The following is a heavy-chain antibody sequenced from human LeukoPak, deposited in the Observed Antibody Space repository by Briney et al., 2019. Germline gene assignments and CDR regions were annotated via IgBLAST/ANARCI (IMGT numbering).Heavy chain of an antibody. J-gene: IGHJ4*02. D-gene: IGHD3-22*01. CDR1: GFTFSSYS. CDR2: ISSSSSYI. CDR3: ARDDSPASIDY. V-gene: IGHV3-21*01. Sequence: GGSLRLSCAASGFTFSSYSMNWVRQAPGKGLEWVSSISSSSSYIYYADSVTGRFTIARDNAKNSLYLQMNSLRAEDTAVYYCARDDSPASIDYWGQGTLVTVSS.